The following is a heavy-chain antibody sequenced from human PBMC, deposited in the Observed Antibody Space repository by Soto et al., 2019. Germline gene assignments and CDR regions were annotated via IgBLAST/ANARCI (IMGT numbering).Heavy chain of an antibody. D-gene: IGHD2-21*01. V-gene: IGHV3-13*01. CDR1: GFTLSTYD. J-gene: IGHJ6*02. Sequence: PGGSLRLSCAASGFTLSTYDMHWVRQATGKGLEWVAALSYAGDTYYPGSVKGRFTVSRESAKNSLYLQMNSLRAEDTAVYYCAKDVVSGLLAYYYGMDVWGQGTTVTVSS. CDR2: LSYAGDT. CDR3: AKDVVSGLLAYYYGMDV.